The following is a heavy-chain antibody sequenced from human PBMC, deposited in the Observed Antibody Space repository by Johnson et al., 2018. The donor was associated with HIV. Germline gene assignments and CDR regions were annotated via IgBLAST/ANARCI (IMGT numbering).Heavy chain of an antibody. CDR2: IKSKTDGGTT. V-gene: IGHV3-15*01. J-gene: IGHJ3*02. D-gene: IGHD2-21*02. CDR3: TTDPESTYCGGYCFPDAFDI. Sequence: VQLVESGGGLVKPGGSLRLSCAASGFTFSNAWMSWVRQAPGKGLEWVGRIKSKTDGGTTDYAEPVKGRFTISRDDSKNTLYLQMNSLKTEDTAVYYCTTDPESTYCGGYCFPDAFDIWGQGSMVTVSS. CDR1: GFTFSNAW.